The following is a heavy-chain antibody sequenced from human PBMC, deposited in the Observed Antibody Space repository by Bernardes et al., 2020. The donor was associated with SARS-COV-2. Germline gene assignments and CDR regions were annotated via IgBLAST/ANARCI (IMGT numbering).Heavy chain of an antibody. CDR2: MSSDGSSH. CDR1: GFTFSAFG. CDR3: VKDLGSTTVTLYGMDV. D-gene: IGHD4-4*01. Sequence: GSLRLYCAVSGFTFSAFGMHWVRQAPGKGLEWVAVMSSDGSSHFYSDSVKGRFTISRDNSKNSLYLQLNSLRAEDTAVYYCVKDLGSTTVTLYGMDVWGQGTTVTVSS. V-gene: IGHV3-30*18. J-gene: IGHJ6*02.